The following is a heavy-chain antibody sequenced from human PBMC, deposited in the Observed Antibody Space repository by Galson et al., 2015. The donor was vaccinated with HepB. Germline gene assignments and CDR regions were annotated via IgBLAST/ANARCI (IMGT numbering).Heavy chain of an antibody. CDR2: ISAYNGNT. CDR1: GYTFTSYG. V-gene: IGHV1-18*01. Sequence: SVKVSCKASGYTFTSYGISWVRQAPGQGLEWMGWISAYNGNTNYAQKLQGRVTMTTDTSTSTAYMELRSLRSDDTAVYYCAREPQYYYDSSGHSPFDYWGQGTLVTVSS. J-gene: IGHJ4*02. CDR3: AREPQYYYDSSGHSPFDY. D-gene: IGHD3-22*01.